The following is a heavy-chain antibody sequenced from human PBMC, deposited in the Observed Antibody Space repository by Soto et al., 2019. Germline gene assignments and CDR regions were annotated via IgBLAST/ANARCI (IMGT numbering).Heavy chain of an antibody. CDR2: IYHNGNA. CDR1: GGSISSGDYY. J-gene: IGHJ5*02. Sequence: SETLSLTCTISGGSISSGDYYWIWIRQPPGEGLEWIGYIYHNGNAYYNPSLKRRVTISVDTSKNQFSLKLTSVTAADAALYYCARDFFDSSDYTTNWFDPWGQGTLVTV. V-gene: IGHV4-39*01. CDR3: ARDFFDSSDYTTNWFDP. D-gene: IGHD3-22*01.